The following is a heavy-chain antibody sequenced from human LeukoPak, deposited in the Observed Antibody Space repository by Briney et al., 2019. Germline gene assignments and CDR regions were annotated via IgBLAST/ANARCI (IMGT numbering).Heavy chain of an antibody. CDR1: GFTFSSYS. CDR3: ARDLGPFWGYYDSSGYYY. J-gene: IGHJ4*02. D-gene: IGHD3-22*01. V-gene: IGHV3-48*01. CDR2: ISSSSSTI. Sequence: GGSLRLSCAASGFTFSSYSMNWVRQAPGKGLEWVSYISSSSSTIYYADSVKGRFTISRDNAKNSLYLQMNSLRAEDTAVYYCARDLGPFWGYYDSSGYYYWGQGTLVTVSS.